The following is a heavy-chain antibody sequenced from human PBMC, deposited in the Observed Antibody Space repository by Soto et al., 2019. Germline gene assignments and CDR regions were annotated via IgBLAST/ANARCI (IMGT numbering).Heavy chain of an antibody. D-gene: IGHD2-2*01. J-gene: IGHJ4*02. CDR1: GYTFTDYF. Sequence: VEMVQSGAEVKKPGASVRVSCKASGYTFTDYFIHWVRQAPGQGLEWMGWINPNSGGTNYAQKFQGRVTMTRDTSITTVYLVLSRLRSDDTATYYCARDTKIPANAIHDGRWGQGTLVTVSS. CDR2: INPNSGGT. V-gene: IGHV1-2*02. CDR3: ARDTKIPANAIHDGR.